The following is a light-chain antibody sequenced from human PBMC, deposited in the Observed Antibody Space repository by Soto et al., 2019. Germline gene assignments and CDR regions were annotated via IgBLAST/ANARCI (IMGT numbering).Light chain of an antibody. Sequence: EIVLTQSPGTLSLSPGERATLSCRASQSVSNYLAWYQQKPGQAPRLLIYDASNRASGIPARFSGSGSGTDFTLTISSLESEDAAVYYCQQYSSSPLTFGGGTKVDIK. CDR2: DAS. V-gene: IGKV3-20*01. J-gene: IGKJ4*01. CDR3: QQYSSSPLT. CDR1: QSVSNY.